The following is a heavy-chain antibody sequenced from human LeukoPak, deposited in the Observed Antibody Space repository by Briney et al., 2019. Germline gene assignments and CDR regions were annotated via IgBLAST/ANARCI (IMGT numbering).Heavy chain of an antibody. CDR3: VFSGGVAGWYDFDY. CDR2: TYYRSKWYN. J-gene: IGHJ4*02. CDR1: GVTVSSNSAA. Sequence: KPSQTLSLTCAISGVTVSSNSAAWHSSRQSPSRGLEWVGRTYYRSKWYNDYAVSVKSRITINPDTSKNQFSLQLNSVTPEDTAVCYCVFSGGVAGWYDFDYWGQGSLVAVAS. D-gene: IGHD6-19*01. V-gene: IGHV6-1*01.